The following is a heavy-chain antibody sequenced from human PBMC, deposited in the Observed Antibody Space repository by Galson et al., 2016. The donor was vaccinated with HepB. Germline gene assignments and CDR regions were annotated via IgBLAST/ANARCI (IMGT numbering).Heavy chain of an antibody. V-gene: IGHV5-51*01. Sequence: QSGAEVKKPGESLKISCKGSGYSFTNHWIGWVRQMPGKGLEWMGIINPRDSETRYSPSFQGQVTISADKSISAAYLQWNSLKASDTAIYYCARRSSDAFDIWGQGTMVTVS. CDR2: INPRDSET. CDR1: GYSFTNHW. CDR3: ARRSSDAFDI. J-gene: IGHJ3*02. D-gene: IGHD3-10*01.